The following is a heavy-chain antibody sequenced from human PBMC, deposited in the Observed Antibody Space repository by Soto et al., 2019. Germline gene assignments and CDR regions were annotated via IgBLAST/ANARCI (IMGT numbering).Heavy chain of an antibody. D-gene: IGHD4-17*01. CDR2: IYYSWST. J-gene: IGHJ5*02. V-gene: IGHV4-59*01. Sequence: QVQLQESVPGLVKPSETLSLTCTVSGGSISSYDWCWIRQPPGKGLEWNGYIYYSWSTNYNPSLKSRVTISVDTSKNQFSLKLSSVTAADTAVYYCARESDYGALGPWGQGTLVTVSS. CDR1: GGSISSYD. CDR3: ARESDYGALGP.